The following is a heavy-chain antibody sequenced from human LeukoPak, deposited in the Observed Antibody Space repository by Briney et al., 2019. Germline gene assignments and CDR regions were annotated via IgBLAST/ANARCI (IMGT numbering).Heavy chain of an antibody. V-gene: IGHV2-5*02. CDR3: ACRPKHGGNYYGEFDY. CDR1: GFSLNTSGVG. CDR2: IYWDDDK. J-gene: IGHJ4*02. D-gene: IGHD1-26*01. Sequence: SGPTLVNPTQTLTLTCTFSGFSLNTSGVGVGWIRQPPGEVLEWLALIYWDDDKRYSPSLKSRLTVTKDTSKNQVVLTVTNMDPVDTATYYCACRPKHGGNYYGEFDYWGQGTLVTVSS.